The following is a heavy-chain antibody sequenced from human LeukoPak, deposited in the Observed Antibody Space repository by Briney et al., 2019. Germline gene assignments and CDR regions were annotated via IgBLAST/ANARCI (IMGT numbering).Heavy chain of an antibody. CDR3: ARDSALRCSSTSCYFDY. V-gene: IGHV1-69*04. CDR1: GGTFSSYS. Sequence: SVKVSCKASGGTFSSYSISWVRQAPGQGPEWLGRIAPNLAITDYAQKFRGRVTLTADKSTSTVYMELGSLTSEDTAAYYCARDSALRCSSTSCYFDYWGQGTLVTVSS. D-gene: IGHD2-2*01. J-gene: IGHJ4*02. CDR2: IAPNLAIT.